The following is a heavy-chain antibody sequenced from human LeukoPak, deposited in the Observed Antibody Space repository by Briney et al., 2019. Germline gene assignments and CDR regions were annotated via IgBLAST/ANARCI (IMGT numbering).Heavy chain of an antibody. CDR2: INPNSGGT. CDR1: GYTFTSYY. CDR3: ARDGVAVAGTVSFYYYYMDV. V-gene: IGHV1-2*02. J-gene: IGHJ6*03. D-gene: IGHD6-19*01. Sequence: ASVKVSCKASGYTFTSYYMHWVRQAPGQGLEWMGWINPNSGGTNYAQKLQGRVTMTRDTSISTAYMELSRLRSDDTAVYYCARDGVAVAGTVSFYYYYMDVWGKGTTVTVSS.